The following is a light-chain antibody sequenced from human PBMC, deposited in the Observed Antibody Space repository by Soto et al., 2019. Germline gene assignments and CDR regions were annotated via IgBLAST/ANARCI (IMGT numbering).Light chain of an antibody. CDR1: SSDVGRYKY. V-gene: IGLV2-14*03. J-gene: IGLJ1*01. CDR2: DVN. CDR3: LSYTTANTRV. Sequence: QSALTQPASVSGSPGQSITISCTGTSSDVGRYKYVSWYQHYPGKVPKLMIFDVNHRPSGVSNRFSGSKSGNTASLTISGLQAEDEADYYCLSYTTANTRVFGTGIKLTVL.